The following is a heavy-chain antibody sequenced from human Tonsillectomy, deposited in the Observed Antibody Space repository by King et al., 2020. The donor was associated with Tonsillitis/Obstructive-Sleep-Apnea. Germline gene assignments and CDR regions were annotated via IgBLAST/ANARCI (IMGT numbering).Heavy chain of an antibody. J-gene: IGHJ3*02. CDR2: IYWDDDK. CDR1: GFSVSTSGVG. V-gene: IGHV2-5*02. D-gene: IGHD4-17*01. Sequence: ITLKESGPTLVKPTQTLTLTCTFSGFSVSTSGVGVGWIRQPPGKALEWLALIYWDDDKRYSPSLKSRLTITKDTSKNQVVLTMTNMDPVDTATDSCAHQTTGDAFDIWGQGTMVTVSS. CDR3: AHQTTGDAFDI.